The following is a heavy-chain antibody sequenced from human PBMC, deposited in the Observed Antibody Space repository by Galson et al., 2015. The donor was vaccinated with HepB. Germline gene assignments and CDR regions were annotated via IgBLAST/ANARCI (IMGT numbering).Heavy chain of an antibody. J-gene: IGHJ4*02. CDR3: AKDLVESSSSWLFDY. V-gene: IGHV3-23*01. Sequence: SLRLSCAASGFTFSSYAMSWVRQAPGKGLEWVSAISGSGGSTYYADSVKGRFTISRDNSKNTLYLQMNSLRAEDTAVYYCAKDLVESSSSWLFDYWGQGTLVTVSS. D-gene: IGHD6-13*01. CDR1: GFTFSSYA. CDR2: ISGSGGST.